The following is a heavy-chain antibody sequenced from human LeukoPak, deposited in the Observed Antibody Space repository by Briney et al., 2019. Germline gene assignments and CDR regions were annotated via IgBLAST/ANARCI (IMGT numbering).Heavy chain of an antibody. J-gene: IGHJ2*01. Sequence: VASLKVSCKASGDTFTSYDIKWVRQGTGQGLEWMGWMSPNSGNTGYAQKFQGRVTMTRNTSISTAYMELSSLRSEDTAVYYCARGPFSYDSSGYADWYFDLWGRGTLVTVSS. V-gene: IGHV1-8*01. CDR1: GDTFTSYD. D-gene: IGHD3-22*01. CDR3: ARGPFSYDSSGYADWYFDL. CDR2: MSPNSGNT.